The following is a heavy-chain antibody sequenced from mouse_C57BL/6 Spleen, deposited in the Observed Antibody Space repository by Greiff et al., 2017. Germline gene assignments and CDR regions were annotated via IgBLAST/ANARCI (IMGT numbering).Heavy chain of an antibody. J-gene: IGHJ2*01. CDR3: ARYYGNSYYFDD. V-gene: IGHV1-50*01. D-gene: IGHD2-1*01. Sequence: QVQLQQPGAELVKPGASVKLSCKASGYTFTSYWMQWVKQRPGQGLEWIGEIDPSDSYTNYNQKFKGKATLTVDTSSSTAYMQLSSLTSEDSAVYYCARYYGNSYYFDDRGQGTTLTVAS. CDR2: IDPSDSYT. CDR1: GYTFTSYW.